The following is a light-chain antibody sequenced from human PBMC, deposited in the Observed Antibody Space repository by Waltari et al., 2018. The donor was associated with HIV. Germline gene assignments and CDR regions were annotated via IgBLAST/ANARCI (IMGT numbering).Light chain of an antibody. CDR2: GAS. Sequence: EIVLTQSPGTLALSLGKRASLSCRASQSVSNTYLAWYQQKPGQPPRLLIYGASTRATGIPDRFSGSGSGTDFTLTISRVEPEDSAVYYCQQYRRSPLTFGGGTKVEIK. CDR3: QQYRRSPLT. J-gene: IGKJ4*01. CDR1: QSVSNTY. V-gene: IGKV3-20*01.